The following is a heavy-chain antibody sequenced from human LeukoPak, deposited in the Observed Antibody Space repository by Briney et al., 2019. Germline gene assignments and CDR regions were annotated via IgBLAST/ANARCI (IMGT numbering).Heavy chain of an antibody. Sequence: PGGSLRLSCAASGFTFSSYGMSWVRQAPGKGLVWVSRINSDGSSTSYADSVKGRFTISRDNAKNTLYLQMNSLRAEDTAVYYCARGGGSSGWYALSPLDFDYWGQGTLVTVSS. D-gene: IGHD6-19*01. V-gene: IGHV3-74*01. J-gene: IGHJ4*02. CDR1: GFTFSSYG. CDR2: INSDGSST. CDR3: ARGGGSSGWYALSPLDFDY.